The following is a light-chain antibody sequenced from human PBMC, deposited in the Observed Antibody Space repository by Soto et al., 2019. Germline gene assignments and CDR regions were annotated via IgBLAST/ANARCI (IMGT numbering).Light chain of an antibody. Sequence: DIQMYQSPSSLSASVGDRVTITCQASQDISNYLNWYQQKPGKAPKLLIYDASNLETGVPSRFSGSGSGTDFTFTISSLQPGDFATYYCQHYNTYPWTFGQGTKVDIK. CDR2: DAS. V-gene: IGKV1-33*01. CDR3: QHYNTYPWT. J-gene: IGKJ1*01. CDR1: QDISNY.